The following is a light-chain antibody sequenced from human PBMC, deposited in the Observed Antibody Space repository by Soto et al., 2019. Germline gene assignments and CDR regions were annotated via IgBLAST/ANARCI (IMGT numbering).Light chain of an antibody. Sequence: DVQMTQSPSSLSASVGDRVTITCRASQDIKDWLAWYQQKPAKAPKSLISAASNLQPGVPSRFSGSGSGTEFTLTITSLQPEDSATYYCQQYNIYPLTFGGGTKVEFK. J-gene: IGKJ4*01. CDR1: QDIKDW. CDR2: AAS. CDR3: QQYNIYPLT. V-gene: IGKV1D-16*01.